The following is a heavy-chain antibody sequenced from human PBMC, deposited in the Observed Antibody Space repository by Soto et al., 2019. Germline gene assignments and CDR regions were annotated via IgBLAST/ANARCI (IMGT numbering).Heavy chain of an antibody. CDR1: GDSIGNCY. CDR2: LSASGRT. CDR3: ARGMGRYFDL. V-gene: IGHV4-4*07. Sequence: PSETLSLSCASSGDSIGNCYWSWIRQPAGKGLESLGRLSASGRTNYSPSLQSRVTMSLDRSKNRFSLRLTSVSAADTAVYFCARGMGRYFDLWGRGTL. D-gene: IGHD2-8*01. J-gene: IGHJ2*01.